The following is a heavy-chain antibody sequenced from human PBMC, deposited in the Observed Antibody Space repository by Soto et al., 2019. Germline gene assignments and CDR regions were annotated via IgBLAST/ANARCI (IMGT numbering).Heavy chain of an antibody. CDR3: ARAASDYVWGSYRYGGFDP. V-gene: IGHV4-31*03. J-gene: IGHJ5*02. CDR2: IYYSGST. Sequence: QVQLQESGPGLVKPSQTLSLTCTVSGGSISSGGYYWSWIRQHPGKGLEWIGYIYYSGSTYYNPSLKSRVTISVDPSKNQFSLKLSAVTAADTAVYYCARAASDYVWGSYRYGGFDPWGQGTLVTVSS. D-gene: IGHD3-16*02. CDR1: GGSISSGGYY.